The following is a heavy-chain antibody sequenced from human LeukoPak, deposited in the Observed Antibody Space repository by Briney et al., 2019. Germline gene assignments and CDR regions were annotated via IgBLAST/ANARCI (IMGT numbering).Heavy chain of an antibody. CDR2: ISSSSYI. CDR3: ARAMTAMVMDDAFDI. D-gene: IGHD5-18*01. J-gene: IGHJ3*02. CDR1: GFTFSSYS. V-gene: IGHV3-21*01. Sequence: PGGSLRLSCAASGFTFSSYSMNWVRQAPGKGLEWVSSISSSSYIYYADSVKGRFTISRDNAKNSLYLQMNSLRAEDTAVYYCARAMTAMVMDDAFDIWGQGTMVTVSS.